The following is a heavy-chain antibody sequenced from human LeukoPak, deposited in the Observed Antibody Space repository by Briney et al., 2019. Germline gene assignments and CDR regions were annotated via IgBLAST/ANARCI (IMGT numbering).Heavy chain of an antibody. CDR2: IKQDGSEK. CDR1: GFTFSSYW. D-gene: IGHD2-2*01. CDR3: ARDKLGDCSRTTCSDFDT. Sequence: GGSLRLSCAASGFTFSSYWMSWVRRAPGKGLEWVANIKQDGSEKFYVDSVRGRFTISRDNAKNLVFLQMSSLRAEDTAVYYCARDKLGDCSRTTCSDFDTWGQGTLVTVSS. V-gene: IGHV3-7*03. J-gene: IGHJ4*02.